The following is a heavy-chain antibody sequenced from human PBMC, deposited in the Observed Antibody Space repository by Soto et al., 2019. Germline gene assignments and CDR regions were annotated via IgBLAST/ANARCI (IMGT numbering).Heavy chain of an antibody. D-gene: IGHD3-3*01. V-gene: IGHV1-18*04. CDR2: ISPNSGRA. Sequence: VASVKVSCKASGYTFSKYDVSWVRQAPGQGLEWLGLISPNSGRASYSEKFQGRVTMSTDTPTTTAYLELRSLRSDDTAVYYCVRQYFDFWTDYTDFDYWGQGTLVTVSS. CDR3: VRQYFDFWTDYTDFDY. CDR1: GYTFSKYD. J-gene: IGHJ4*02.